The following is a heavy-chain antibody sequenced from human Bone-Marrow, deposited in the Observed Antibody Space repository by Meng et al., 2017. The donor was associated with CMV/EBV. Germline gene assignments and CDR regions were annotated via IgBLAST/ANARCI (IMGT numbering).Heavy chain of an antibody. CDR3: ARDGIVLMVYARDAFDI. J-gene: IGHJ3*02. D-gene: IGHD2-8*01. Sequence: ASAKVSCKASGYTFTSYGISWVRQAPGQGLEWMGWISAYNGNTNYAQKLQGRVTMTTDTSTSTAYMELRSLRSDDTAVYYCARDGIVLMVYARDAFDIWGQGTMVAVSS. CDR2: ISAYNGNT. CDR1: GYTFTSYG. V-gene: IGHV1-18*01.